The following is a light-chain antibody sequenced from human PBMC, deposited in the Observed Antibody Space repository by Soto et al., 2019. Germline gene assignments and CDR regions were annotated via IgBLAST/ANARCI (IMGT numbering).Light chain of an antibody. CDR2: DAS. V-gene: IGKV1-5*01. CDR1: QSVSGW. CDR3: QQYETFSGT. J-gene: IGKJ1*01. Sequence: DIQITQLPSTPSSSVGDTVTVTCRASQSVSGWLAWYQQKPGEAPKLLIYDASALPRGVPSRFSGSGSGTKFTLTIASLQPDDFATYYCQQYETFSGTFGPGTKVDIK.